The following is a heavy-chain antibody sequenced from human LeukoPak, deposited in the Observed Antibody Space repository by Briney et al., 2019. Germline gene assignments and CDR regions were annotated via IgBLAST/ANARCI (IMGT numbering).Heavy chain of an antibody. CDR2: IYYSGST. Sequence: NPSETLSLTCTVSGGSISSSSYYWGWIRQPPGKGLEWIGSIYYSGSTYYNPSLKSRVTISVGTSKNQFSLKLSSVTAADTAVYYCARGRVLRLYSSSRFDPWGQGTLVTVSS. CDR1: GGSISSSSYY. V-gene: IGHV4-39*01. D-gene: IGHD6-13*01. J-gene: IGHJ5*02. CDR3: ARGRVLRLYSSSRFDP.